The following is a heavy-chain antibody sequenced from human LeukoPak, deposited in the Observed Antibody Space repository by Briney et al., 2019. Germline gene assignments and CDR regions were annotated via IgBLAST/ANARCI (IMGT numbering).Heavy chain of an antibody. CDR3: AKGEYDYGGKDSDYYYYMDV. V-gene: IGHV3-23*01. Sequence: GGSLRLSCAASGFTFASYGMGWVRQAPGKGLEWVSAISDSGSSTYYADSVKGRFTISRDISKNTLYLQMNSLRAEDTAVYYCAKGEYDYGGKDSDYYYYMDVWGKGTTVTVSS. D-gene: IGHD4-23*01. J-gene: IGHJ6*03. CDR1: GFTFASYG. CDR2: ISDSGSST.